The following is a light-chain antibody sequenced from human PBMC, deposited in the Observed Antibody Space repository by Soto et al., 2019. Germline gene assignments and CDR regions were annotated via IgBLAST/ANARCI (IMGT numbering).Light chain of an antibody. CDR3: SSYTSSSNLGV. CDR1: SSDVGGYNY. CDR2: EVS. V-gene: IGLV2-14*01. J-gene: IGLJ2*01. Sequence: QSLLPHPASVSWSPGHSITISCTGTSSDVGGYNYVSWYQQHPGKAPKLMIYEVSNRPSGVSNRFSGSKSGNTASLTISGLQAEDEADYYCSSYTSSSNLGVFGGGTKVTVL.